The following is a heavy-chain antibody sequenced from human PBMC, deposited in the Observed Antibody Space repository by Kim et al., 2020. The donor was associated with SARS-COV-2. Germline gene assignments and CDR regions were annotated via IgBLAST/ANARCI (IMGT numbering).Heavy chain of an antibody. CDR2: IKSEEDGGTT. J-gene: IGHJ4*02. D-gene: IGHD3-10*01. CDR3: TTLWYSFDDRDY. CDR1: GLTFSSAW. Sequence: GGSLRLSCVVSGLTFSSAWMSWVRQAPGKGLEWIGQIKSEEDGGTTNYAAPLKGRFTISRDDLRNTLYLQINSLRTEDTAVYYCTTLWYSFDDRDYWVQG. V-gene: IGHV3-15*01.